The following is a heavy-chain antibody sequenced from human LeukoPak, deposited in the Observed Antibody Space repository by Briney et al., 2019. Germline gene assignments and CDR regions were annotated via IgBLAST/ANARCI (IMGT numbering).Heavy chain of an antibody. CDR2: IYYSGST. V-gene: IGHV4-4*02. CDR1: GGSISSSNW. Sequence: SETLSLTCAVSGGSISSSNWWSWVRQPAGKGLEWIGNIYYSGSTNYNPSLKGRVAISVDTSKNQFSLKLSSVTAADTAVYYCARATIQDFWSGYYTGDYYYMDVWGKGTTVTVSS. CDR3: ARATIQDFWSGYYTGDYYYMDV. J-gene: IGHJ6*03. D-gene: IGHD3-3*01.